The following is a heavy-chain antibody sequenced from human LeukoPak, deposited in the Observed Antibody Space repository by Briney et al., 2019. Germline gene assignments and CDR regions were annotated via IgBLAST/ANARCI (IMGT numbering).Heavy chain of an antibody. J-gene: IGHJ6*02. CDR1: GFTFSSYW. CDR3: ARDILGYCSGGSCYGFGYYYYYGMDV. D-gene: IGHD2-15*01. Sequence: GGSLRLSCAASGFTFSSYWMRWVRQAPGKVLVWVSRINSDGSSTSYADSVKGRFTISRDNAKNTLYLQMNSLRAEDTAVYYCARDILGYCSGGSCYGFGYYYYYGMDVWGQGTTVTVSS. V-gene: IGHV3-74*01. CDR2: INSDGSST.